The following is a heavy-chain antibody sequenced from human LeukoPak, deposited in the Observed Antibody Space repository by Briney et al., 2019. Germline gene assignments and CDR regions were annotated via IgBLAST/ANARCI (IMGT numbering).Heavy chain of an antibody. CDR1: GFTFSSYG. CDR3: AKDGGWYYGLRY. D-gene: IGHD2-15*01. J-gene: IGHJ4*02. CDR2: IRYDGSNK. Sequence: GGSLRLSCAASGFTFSSYGMHWVRRAPGKGLEWVAFIRYDGSNKYYADSVKGRFTISRDNSKNTLHLQMNSLRAEDTAVYYCAKDGGWYYGLRYWGQGTLVTVSS. V-gene: IGHV3-30*02.